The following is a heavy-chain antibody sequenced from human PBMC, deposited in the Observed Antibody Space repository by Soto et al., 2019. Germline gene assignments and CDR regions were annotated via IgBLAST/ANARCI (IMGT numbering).Heavy chain of an antibody. CDR2: IWYDGSNK. V-gene: IGHV3-33*01. Sequence: QVQLVESGGGVVQPGRSLRLSCAASGFTFSNYGMHWVRQAPGKGLEWVAAIWYDGSNKYYADSVKGRFTISRDNSKNTVDLQMNSLSAEDTAVYYCAREGKWDVWGKGTTVTVSS. CDR3: AREGKWDV. CDR1: GFTFSNYG. J-gene: IGHJ6*04.